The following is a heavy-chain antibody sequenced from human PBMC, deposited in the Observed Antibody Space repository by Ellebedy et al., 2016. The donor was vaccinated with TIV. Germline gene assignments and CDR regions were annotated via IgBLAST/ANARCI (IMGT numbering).Heavy chain of an antibody. CDR1: GGSISSSSYY. Sequence: MPSETLSLTCTVSGGSISSSSYYWGWIRQPPGKGLEWIGSIYYSGSSYYNPSLKSRVTISVDTSKHQFSLKLSSVTAADTAVYYCARRRRITIFGVAPFDYWGQGTLVTVSS. J-gene: IGHJ4*02. V-gene: IGHV4-39*01. CDR2: IYYSGSS. CDR3: ARRRRITIFGVAPFDY. D-gene: IGHD3-3*01.